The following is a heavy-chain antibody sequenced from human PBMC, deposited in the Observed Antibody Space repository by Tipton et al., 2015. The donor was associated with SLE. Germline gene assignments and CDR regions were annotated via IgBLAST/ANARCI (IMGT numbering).Heavy chain of an antibody. D-gene: IGHD4-17*01. CDR1: GGSFSGYY. CDR2: INHSGST. V-gene: IGHV4-34*01. Sequence: TLSLTCAVYGGSFSGYYWSWIRQPPGKGLEWIGEINHSGSTNYNPSLKSRVTISVDTSKNQFSRKLSSVTAADTAVYYCAGPPGVTTAGWGQGTLVTVSS. J-gene: IGHJ4*02. CDR3: AGPPGVTTAG.